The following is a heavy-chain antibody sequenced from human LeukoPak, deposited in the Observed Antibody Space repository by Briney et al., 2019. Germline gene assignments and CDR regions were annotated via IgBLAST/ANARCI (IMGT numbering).Heavy chain of an antibody. J-gene: IGHJ6*02. CDR3: SRYYGRSGYSV. Sequence: GGSLRLSCTASGFTLGDYAMSWFRQAPGKGLEWVGFIRSKAYGGTTEYAASVKGRFTISRDDSKSIAYLQMNSLKTEDTAVYYCSRYYGRSGYSVWGQGTTVTVSS. D-gene: IGHD3-22*01. CDR1: GFTLGDYA. V-gene: IGHV3-49*03. CDR2: IRSKAYGGTT.